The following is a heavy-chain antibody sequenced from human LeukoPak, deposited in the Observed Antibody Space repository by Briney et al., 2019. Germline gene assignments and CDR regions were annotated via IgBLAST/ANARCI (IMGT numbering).Heavy chain of an antibody. J-gene: IGHJ4*02. D-gene: IGHD4-23*01. V-gene: IGHV2-70*11. CDR1: GFSLSTSGMC. CDR2: IDWDDDK. CDR3: AREYGGNSIYFDY. Sequence: SGPALVKPTQTLTLTCTFYGFSLSTSGMCVSWIRQRPGKALEWLARIDWDDDKYYSTSLKTRLTISKDTSKNQVVLTMTNMDPVDTATYYCAREYGGNSIYFDYWGQGTLVTVSS.